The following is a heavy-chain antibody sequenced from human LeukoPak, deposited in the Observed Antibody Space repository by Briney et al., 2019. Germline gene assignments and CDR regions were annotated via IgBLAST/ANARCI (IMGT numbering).Heavy chain of an antibody. D-gene: IGHD5-24*01. V-gene: IGHV4-61*02. CDR3: AGGVRDGYNPTFDY. J-gene: IGHJ4*02. Sequence: SETLSLTCTVSGGSISSGSYYWSWIRQPAGKGLEWIGRIYTSGSTNYNPSLKSRVTISVDTSKNQFSLKLSSVTAADTAVYYCAGGVRDGYNPTFDYWGQGTLVTVSS. CDR1: GGSISSGSYY. CDR2: IYTSGST.